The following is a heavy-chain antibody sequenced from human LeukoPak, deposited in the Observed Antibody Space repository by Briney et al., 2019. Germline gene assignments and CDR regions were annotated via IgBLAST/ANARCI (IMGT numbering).Heavy chain of an antibody. CDR3: AREEEYSSFFDY. J-gene: IGHJ4*02. Sequence: SETLSLTCTVSGGSISSYYWSWIRQPPGKGLEWIGYIYYSGSTNYNPSLKSRVTMSVDTSKNQFSLKLSSVTAADTAVYYCAREEEYSSFFDYWGQGTLVTVSS. D-gene: IGHD6-6*01. CDR1: GGSISSYY. V-gene: IGHV4-59*12. CDR2: IYYSGST.